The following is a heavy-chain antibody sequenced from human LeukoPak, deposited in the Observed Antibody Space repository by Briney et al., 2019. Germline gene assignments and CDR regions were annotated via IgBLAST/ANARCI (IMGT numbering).Heavy chain of an antibody. CDR1: GFAVSSNY. Sequence: PGGSLRLSCAVSGFAVSSNYMTWVRQAPGKGLEWVSVIYSGGSTYYAASVKGRFTISRDNSENTVYLQMSSLRAEDTAVYYCARDFSGVDYFDYWGQGTLVTVSS. CDR3: ARDFSGVDYFDY. J-gene: IGHJ4*02. V-gene: IGHV3-53*01. D-gene: IGHD3-10*01. CDR2: IYSGGST.